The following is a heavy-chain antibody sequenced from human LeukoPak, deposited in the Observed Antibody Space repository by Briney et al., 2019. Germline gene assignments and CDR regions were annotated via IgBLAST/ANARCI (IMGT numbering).Heavy chain of an antibody. CDR3: AKYSAAGAYDRHSEFDY. D-gene: IGHD3-22*01. CDR1: GFTFSRYA. CDR2: IAYDGSNK. J-gene: IGHJ4*02. V-gene: IGHV3-30*18. Sequence: VGSLRLPCETSGFTFSRYAMQWVRQAPGKGLEWVAVIAYDGSNKYSADSLKGRLTISRDNSNNTLYLQMSNLRTEDTAVYYCAKYSAAGAYDRHSEFDYWGQGALVTVSS.